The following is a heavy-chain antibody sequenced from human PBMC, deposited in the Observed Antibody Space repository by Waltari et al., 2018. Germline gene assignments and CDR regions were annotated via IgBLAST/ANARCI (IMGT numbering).Heavy chain of an antibody. CDR2: INHSGST. V-gene: IGHV4-34*01. D-gene: IGHD3-3*01. CDR1: GGSFSGYY. CDR3: ARGRYYDFWSGYRPHWYFDL. Sequence: QVQLQQWGAGLLKPSETLSLTCAVYGGSFSGYYWSWIRQPPGTGLDWIGEINHSGSTNYNPSLKSRVTISVDTSKNQFSLKLSSVTAADTAVYYCARGRYYDFWSGYRPHWYFDLWGRGTLVTVSS. J-gene: IGHJ2*01.